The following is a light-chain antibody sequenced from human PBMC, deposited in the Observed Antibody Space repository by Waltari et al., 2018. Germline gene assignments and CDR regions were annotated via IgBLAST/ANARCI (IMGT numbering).Light chain of an antibody. CDR2: EVT. CDR1: SSDIGAYNY. Sequence: QSALTQPASVSGSPGQSVTVSCAGTSSDIGAYNYVSWYQQHPGEAPRLIIYEVTNRPSGVSDRFSGSKSGDTASRTIAGLQADDEAHYYCLSYTTTSTLLFGGGTKLTVL. J-gene: IGLJ2*01. V-gene: IGLV2-14*01. CDR3: LSYTTTSTLL.